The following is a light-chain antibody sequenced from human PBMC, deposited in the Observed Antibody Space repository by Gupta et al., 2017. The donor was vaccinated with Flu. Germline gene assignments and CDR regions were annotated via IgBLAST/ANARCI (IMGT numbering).Light chain of an antibody. J-gene: IGLJ3*02. CDR3: PSSITTTTPVV. Sequence: QSALTQPASMSGSPGQSITISCTATSSDVGDYNYVSWYQQQPDTAPKLLFDEVTKRPSGVSNRFAGYKAGNTASLTISVLQTEDEAVYSCPSSITTTTPVVFGGGTKLTVL. CDR2: EVT. CDR1: SSDVGDYNY. V-gene: IGLV2-14*01.